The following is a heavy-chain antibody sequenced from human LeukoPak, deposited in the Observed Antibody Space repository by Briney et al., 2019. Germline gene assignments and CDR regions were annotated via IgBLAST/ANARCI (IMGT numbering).Heavy chain of an antibody. CDR3: AKDRVGSGWYYYYYGMDV. J-gene: IGHJ6*04. CDR2: ISGSGGST. Sequence: GGSLRPSCAASGFTFSSYAMSWVRQAPGKGLEWVSAISGSGGSTYYADSVKGRFTISRDNSKNTLYLQMNSLRAEDTAVYYCAKDRVGSGWYYYYYGMDVWGKGTTVTVSS. CDR1: GFTFSSYA. V-gene: IGHV3-23*01. D-gene: IGHD6-19*01.